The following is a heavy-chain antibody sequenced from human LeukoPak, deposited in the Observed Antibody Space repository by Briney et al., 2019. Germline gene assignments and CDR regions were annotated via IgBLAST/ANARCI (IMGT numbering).Heavy chain of an antibody. J-gene: IGHJ6*03. CDR1: GGTFSSYA. V-gene: IGHV1-69*05. CDR3: ARGVVNYYYYYMDV. Sequence: ASVEVSCKASGGTFSSYAISWVRQAPGQGLEWMGGIIPIFGTANYAQKFQGRVTITTDESTSTAYMELSSLRSEDTAVYYCARGVVNYYYYYMDVWGKGTAVTVSS. CDR2: IIPIFGTA.